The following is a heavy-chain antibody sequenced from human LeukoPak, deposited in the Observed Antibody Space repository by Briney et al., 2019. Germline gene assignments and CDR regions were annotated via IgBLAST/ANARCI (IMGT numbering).Heavy chain of an antibody. J-gene: IGHJ6*02. Sequence: GGSLRLSCAASGFTFSSYALTWVRQAPGKGLEWVSARSGGGSTTSYADSVNDRCTISRDESNNTLYLQMNSMSDKDTAVHYCTKSDVYCSSRSCCVRYYYYGVDVWGQGTTVTVSS. D-gene: IGHD2-2*01. CDR1: GFTFSSYA. V-gene: IGHV3-23*01. CDR3: TKSDVYCSSRSCCVRYYYYGVDV. CDR2: RSGGGSTT.